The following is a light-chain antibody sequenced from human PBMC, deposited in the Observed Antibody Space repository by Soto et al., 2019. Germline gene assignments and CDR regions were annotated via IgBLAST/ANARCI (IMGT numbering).Light chain of an antibody. J-gene: IGKJ4*01. V-gene: IGKV1-33*01. CDR2: EAS. CDR3: QQCDDFIT. CDR1: QDIKNY. Sequence: DIQMTQSPSSLSASVGDRVTITCQASQDIKNYLNWYQQKPGKAPKLLIYEASNLETGVPSRFSGSGSGRSFTFTISSLQPEDIATSYCQQCDDFITFGGGTRIE.